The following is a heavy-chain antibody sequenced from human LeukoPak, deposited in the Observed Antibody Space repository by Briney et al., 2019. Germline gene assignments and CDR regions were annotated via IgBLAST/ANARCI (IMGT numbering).Heavy chain of an antibody. J-gene: IGHJ4*02. CDR2: IYYSGST. CDR3: ARLGGIFDTPYFDY. D-gene: IGHD2-15*01. Sequence: SETLSLTCTVSGGSISSSGYFWGWVRQPPGKGLEWIGTIYYSGSTYYNPSLKGRVTIFMDTSKNQFSLELTSVTAADTTIYYCARLGGIFDTPYFDYWGQGSLVTVSS. V-gene: IGHV4-39*01. CDR1: GGSISSSGYF.